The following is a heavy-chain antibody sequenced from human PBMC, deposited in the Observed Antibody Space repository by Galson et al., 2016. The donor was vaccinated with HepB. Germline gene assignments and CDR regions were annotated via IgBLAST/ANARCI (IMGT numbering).Heavy chain of an antibody. CDR1: GYTFTGYY. D-gene: IGHD3-3*01. J-gene: IGHJ6*04. CDR2: INPNSGGT. CDR3: ARDTIFNHYYYYGMDV. Sequence: SVKVSCKASGYTFTGYYMHWVRQAPGQGLEWMGWINPNSGGTNYAQKFQGRVTMTRDTSISTAYMELSRLRSDDTAVYYCARDTIFNHYYYYGMDVWGKGTTGTVSS. V-gene: IGHV1-2*02.